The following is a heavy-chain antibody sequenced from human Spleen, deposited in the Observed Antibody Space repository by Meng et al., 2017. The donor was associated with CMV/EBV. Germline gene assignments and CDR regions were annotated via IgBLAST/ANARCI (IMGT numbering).Heavy chain of an antibody. Sequence: GGSLRLSCAASGFTFSSYAMSWVRQAPGQGLEWVSTITNTGVNTYYADSVKGRFTISRDNSNSTLYLLMNSLRAEDTAVYYCAKGHIVVEPPALDYWGQGTLVTVSS. D-gene: IGHD2-2*01. V-gene: IGHV3-23*01. CDR3: AKGHIVVEPPALDY. J-gene: IGHJ4*02. CDR1: GFTFSSYA. CDR2: ITNTGVNT.